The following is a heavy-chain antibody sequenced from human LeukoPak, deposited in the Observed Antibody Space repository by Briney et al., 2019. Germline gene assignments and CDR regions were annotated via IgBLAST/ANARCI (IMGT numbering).Heavy chain of an antibody. CDR3: ARWGSTSCYDY. J-gene: IGHJ4*02. Sequence: GGSLRLSCAASGFTFSSYGMHWVRQAPGKGLEWVAVISYDGSNKYYADSVKGRFTISRDNSKNTLFLQMGSLRADDMAVYYCARWGSTSCYDYWGQGTLVTVSS. CDR1: GFTFSSYG. CDR2: ISYDGSNK. V-gene: IGHV3-30*03. D-gene: IGHD2-2*01.